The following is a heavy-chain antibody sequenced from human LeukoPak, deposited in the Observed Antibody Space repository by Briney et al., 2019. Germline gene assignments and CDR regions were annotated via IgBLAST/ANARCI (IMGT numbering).Heavy chain of an antibody. CDR2: ISGSGGST. CDR1: GFTFSSYA. CDR3: AKGGSTSCYNHLDY. Sequence: GGSLRLSCAASGFTFSSYAMSWVRQAPGKGLEWVSAISGSGGSTYYADSVKGRFTISGDNSKNTLYLQMNSLRAEDTAVYYCAKGGSTSCYNHLDYWGQGTLVTVSS. V-gene: IGHV3-23*01. D-gene: IGHD2-2*02. J-gene: IGHJ4*02.